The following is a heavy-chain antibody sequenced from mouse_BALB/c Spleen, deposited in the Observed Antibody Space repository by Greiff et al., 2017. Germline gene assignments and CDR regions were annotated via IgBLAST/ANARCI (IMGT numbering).Heavy chain of an antibody. CDR2: ISSGGSYT. CDR3: ARDHHYYGSHAMDY. V-gene: IGHV5-9-4*01. Sequence: EVKLMESGGGLVKPGGSLKLSCAASGFTFSSYAMSWVRQSPEKRLEWVAEISSGGSYTYYPDTVTGRFTISRDNAKNTLYLEMSSLRSEDTAMYYCARDHHYYGSHAMDYWGQGTSVTVSS. CDR1: GFTFSSYA. D-gene: IGHD1-1*01. J-gene: IGHJ4*01.